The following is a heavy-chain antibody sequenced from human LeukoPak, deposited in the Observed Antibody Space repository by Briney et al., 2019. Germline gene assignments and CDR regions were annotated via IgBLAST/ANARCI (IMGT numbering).Heavy chain of an antibody. J-gene: IGHJ6*03. Sequence: SETLSLTCAVYGGSFSGYYWNWIRQPPGKGLEWICEINQRGSTNYNPSLRSRVTISLDTSKNQFSLKVSSVTAADTAVYYCARGVAARPLYFYYYMDVWDTGTTVTFSS. CDR1: GGSFSGYY. CDR3: ARGVAARPLYFYYYMDV. CDR2: INQRGST. D-gene: IGHD6-6*01. V-gene: IGHV4-34*01.